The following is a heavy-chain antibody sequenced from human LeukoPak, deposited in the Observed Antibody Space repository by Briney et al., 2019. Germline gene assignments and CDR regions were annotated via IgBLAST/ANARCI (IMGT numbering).Heavy chain of an antibody. CDR3: ARDLHCSGGSCYSGLHY. Sequence: PGGSLRLSCAASGFTFSNYWMHWVRQAPGKGLVWVSRINSDGINTSYADSVKGRFTISRDNAKNTLYLQMNSLRPEDTAVYYCARDLHCSGGSCYSGLHYWGQGTLVTVSS. CDR2: INSDGINT. J-gene: IGHJ4*02. V-gene: IGHV3-74*01. CDR1: GFTFSNYW. D-gene: IGHD2-15*01.